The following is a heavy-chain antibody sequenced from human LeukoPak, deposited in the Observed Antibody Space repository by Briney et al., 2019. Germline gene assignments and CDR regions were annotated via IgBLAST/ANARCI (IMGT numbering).Heavy chain of an antibody. Sequence: GGSLRLSCEGSGFTFSRYNMNWFRQAPGKGLERVSSISGRSSYIFYADSVKGRFTISRDNAKNSLYLQMNSLRAEDTAVYYCAKTIDYGDYKYYFDYWGQGTLVTVSS. CDR3: AKTIDYGDYKYYFDY. CDR2: ISGRSSYI. D-gene: IGHD4-17*01. J-gene: IGHJ4*02. CDR1: GFTFSRYN. V-gene: IGHV3-21*01.